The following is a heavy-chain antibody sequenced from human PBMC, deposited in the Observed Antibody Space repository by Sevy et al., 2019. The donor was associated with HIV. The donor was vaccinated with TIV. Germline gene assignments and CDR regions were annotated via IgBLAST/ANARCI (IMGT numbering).Heavy chain of an antibody. V-gene: IGHV1-69*13. Sequence: ASVKVSCKASGGIFRSNAISWVRQAPGQGLEWMGGIIAVFGTTNYAQKFQGRVTVTADESRSTAYMELSSLRSDDTAGYYCARDKYYYVSGSFDYWGQGTQVTVSS. J-gene: IGHJ4*01. CDR3: ARDKYYYVSGSFDY. D-gene: IGHD3-10*01. CDR2: IIAVFGTT. CDR1: GGIFRSNA.